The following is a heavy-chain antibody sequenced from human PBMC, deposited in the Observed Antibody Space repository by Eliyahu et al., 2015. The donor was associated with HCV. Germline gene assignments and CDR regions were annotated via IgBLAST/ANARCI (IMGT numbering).Heavy chain of an antibody. Sequence: EVQLVESGGGLVQPGGSLXLSCAASGXTFSSYSMNWVRQAPGXGLEWVSYISSSSSTIYYADSXKGRFTISRDNAKNSLYLQMNSLRAEDTTVYYCARGVVGASGYFDYWGQGTLVTVSS. D-gene: IGHD1-26*01. V-gene: IGHV3-48*01. J-gene: IGHJ4*02. CDR2: ISSSSSTI. CDR1: GXTFSSYS. CDR3: ARGVVGASGYFDY.